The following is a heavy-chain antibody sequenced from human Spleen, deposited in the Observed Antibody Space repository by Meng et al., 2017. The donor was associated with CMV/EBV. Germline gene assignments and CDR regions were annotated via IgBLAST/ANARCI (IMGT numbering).Heavy chain of an antibody. D-gene: IGHD4-17*01. CDR2: IYYGGST. CDR3: ARVGGDYGDYGPPVDV. V-gene: IGHV4-59*01. CDR1: GGSLTSYF. J-gene: IGHJ6*02. Sequence: SETLSLTCSVSGGSLTSYFWSWIRQSPGKGLEWIGYIYYGGSTNYNPSLKSRVTMSVDTSNNQFSLRLNSLTAADTAVYYCARVGGDYGDYGPPVDVWGQGTTVTVSS.